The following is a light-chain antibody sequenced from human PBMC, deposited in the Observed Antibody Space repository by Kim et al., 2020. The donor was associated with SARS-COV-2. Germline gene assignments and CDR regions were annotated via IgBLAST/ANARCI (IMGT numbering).Light chain of an antibody. CDR1: SRDVGNYHF. CDR2: EGN. CDR3: CSYAITYLYV. Sequence: QSALTQPASVSGPPGQSITISCTGTSRDVGNYHFVSWYQQHPGKAPKLIVYEGNKRPSGVSTRLSGSKSGNTASLTLSGLQAEDEADYYCCSYAITYLYVFGTGDQVAVL. V-gene: IGLV2-23*01. J-gene: IGLJ1*01.